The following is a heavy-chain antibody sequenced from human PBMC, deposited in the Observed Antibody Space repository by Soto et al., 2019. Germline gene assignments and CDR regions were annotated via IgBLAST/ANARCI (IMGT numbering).Heavy chain of an antibody. CDR1: GFTFSNYE. D-gene: IGHD3-3*01. CDR2: ISSSGTTR. V-gene: IGHV3-48*03. Sequence: GGSLRLSCAASGFTFSNYEMNWVRQAPGKGLEWVSYISSSGTTRYYAASVKGRFTISRDNAENALYLQMNSLRAEDTAVYYCTRGGTIFGVVTIGFDYWGQGTLVTVPQ. CDR3: TRGGTIFGVVTIGFDY. J-gene: IGHJ4*02.